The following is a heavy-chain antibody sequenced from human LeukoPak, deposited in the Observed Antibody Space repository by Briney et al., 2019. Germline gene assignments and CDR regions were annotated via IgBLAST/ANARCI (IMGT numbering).Heavy chain of an antibody. D-gene: IGHD4-17*01. Sequence: SETLSLTCTVSGGSISSGGYYWSWIRQHPGKGLEWIGYIYYSGSTYYNPSLKSRVTISVDTSKNQFSLKLSSVTAADTVVYYCARGGGPMTTIDYWGQGTLVTVSS. CDR3: ARGGGPMTTIDY. CDR1: GGSISSGGYY. V-gene: IGHV4-31*03. J-gene: IGHJ4*02. CDR2: IYYSGST.